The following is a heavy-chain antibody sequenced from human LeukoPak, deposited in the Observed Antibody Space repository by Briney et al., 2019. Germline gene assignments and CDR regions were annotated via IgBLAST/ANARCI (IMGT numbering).Heavy chain of an antibody. CDR1: GFTFSDFW. V-gene: IGHV3-7*01. J-gene: IGHJ4*02. D-gene: IGHD3-22*01. CDR2: IKQDGGEK. Sequence: GGSLRLSCAASGFTFSDFWMTWVRQAPGKGLGWVANIKQDGGEKYYVDSVKGRFTVSRDNANNSLFLQMNSLRGDDAAVYYCAREPLDTSGYYYGTLDYWGQGTLVTVSS. CDR3: AREPLDTSGYYYGTLDY.